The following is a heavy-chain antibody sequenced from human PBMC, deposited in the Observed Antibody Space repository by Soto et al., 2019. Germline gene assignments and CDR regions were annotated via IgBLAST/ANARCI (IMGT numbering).Heavy chain of an antibody. Sequence: QITLKESGPTLVKPTQTLTLTCTVSGFSLTTNGVGVGWFRQPPGKALEWLALIYRDDDKRYRPSLKSMVTITKDNTKNQVVLTMTNMDPVDTATYYCAHTVARGAFWETFNYWGQGTLVTVSS. CDR2: IYRDDDK. V-gene: IGHV2-5*02. D-gene: IGHD1-26*01. CDR3: AHTVARGAFWETFNY. J-gene: IGHJ4*02. CDR1: GFSLTTNGVG.